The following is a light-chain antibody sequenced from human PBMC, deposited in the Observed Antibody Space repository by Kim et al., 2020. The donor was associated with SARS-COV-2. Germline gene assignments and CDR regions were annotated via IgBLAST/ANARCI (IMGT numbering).Light chain of an antibody. CDR2: YDS. V-gene: IGLV3-21*04. CDR3: QVWDSSRDRV. CDR1: NIGSKS. Sequence: SSELTQPPSVSVAPGKTARITCGGNNIGSKSVHWYQQKPGQAPVLVIYYDSDRPSGIPERFSGSNSGNTATLTISRVEAGDEADYYCQVWDSSRDRVFGGGTKLTVL. J-gene: IGLJ2*01.